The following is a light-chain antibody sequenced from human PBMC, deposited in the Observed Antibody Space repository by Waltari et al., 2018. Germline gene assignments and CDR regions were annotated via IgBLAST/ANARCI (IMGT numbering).Light chain of an antibody. CDR3: SAWDSSLSGVL. CDR1: SSNIGRSY. Sequence: QSVLTQPPSVSAAPGQRVTISCSGSSSNIGRSYVSWYQQVPGTAPKLLIFQHNKRPSGVSDRFSGSKSGTSASLAITGLQTGDEADYYCSAWDSSLSGVLFGGGTRLTVL. J-gene: IGLJ2*01. CDR2: QHN. V-gene: IGLV1-51*02.